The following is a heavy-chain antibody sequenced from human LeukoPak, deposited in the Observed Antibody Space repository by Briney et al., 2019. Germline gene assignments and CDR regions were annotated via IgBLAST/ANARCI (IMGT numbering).Heavy chain of an antibody. CDR3: ARGRNNWNTISYYMDV. Sequence: PSETLSLTCTVSGGSISSGSYYWSWIRQPAGKGLEWIGRIYTSGSTNYNPSLKSRVTISVDTSKNQFSLKLSSVTAADTAVYYCARGRNNWNTISYYMDVWGKGTTVTVSS. D-gene: IGHD1/OR15-1a*01. V-gene: IGHV4-61*02. CDR2: IYTSGST. J-gene: IGHJ6*03. CDR1: GGSISSGSYY.